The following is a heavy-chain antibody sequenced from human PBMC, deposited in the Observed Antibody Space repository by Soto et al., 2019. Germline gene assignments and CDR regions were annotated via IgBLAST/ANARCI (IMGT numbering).Heavy chain of an antibody. D-gene: IGHD2-15*01. CDR3: ARGGSCSGGSCYSTIFLDY. J-gene: IGHJ4*02. CDR1: GFTFSSYA. Sequence: QVQLVESGGGVVQPGRSLRLSCAASGFTFSSYAMHWVRQAPGKGLEWVAVISYDGSNKYYADSVKGRFTISRDNSKNPLYLQMNSLRAEDTAVYYCARGGSCSGGSCYSTIFLDYWGQGTLVTVSS. V-gene: IGHV3-30-3*01. CDR2: ISYDGSNK.